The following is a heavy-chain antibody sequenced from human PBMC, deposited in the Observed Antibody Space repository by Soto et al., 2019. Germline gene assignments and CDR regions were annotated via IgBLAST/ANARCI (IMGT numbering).Heavy chain of an antibody. V-gene: IGHV1-3*01. CDR2: INAGNGNT. D-gene: IGHD3-22*01. CDR1: GYTFTSYA. CDR3: AYKGDYYDSSGYYS. Sequence: QVQLVQSGAEVKKPGASVKVSCKASGYTFTSYAMHWVRQAPGQRLEWMGWINAGNGNTKYSQKFQGRVTITRDTSASTAYMELSSLRFEDTAVYYCAYKGDYYDSSGYYSWGQGTLVTVSS. J-gene: IGHJ4*02.